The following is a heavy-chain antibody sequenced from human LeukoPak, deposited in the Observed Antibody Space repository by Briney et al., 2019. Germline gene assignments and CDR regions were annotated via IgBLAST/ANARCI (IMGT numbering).Heavy chain of an antibody. V-gene: IGHV3-7*01. CDR3: ARRYYDYVWGSYRYHDYFDY. CDR1: GFTFSSYW. Sequence: PGGSLRLSCAASGFTFSSYWMSWVRQAPGKGLEWVANIKQDGSEKYYVDSVKGRFTISRDNAKNSLYLQMNSLRAEDTAVYYCARRYYDYVWGSYRYHDYFDYWGQGTLVTVSS. CDR2: IKQDGSEK. D-gene: IGHD3-16*02. J-gene: IGHJ4*02.